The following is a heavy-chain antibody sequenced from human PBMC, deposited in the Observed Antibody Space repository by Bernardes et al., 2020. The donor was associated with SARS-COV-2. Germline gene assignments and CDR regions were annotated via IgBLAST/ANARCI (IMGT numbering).Heavy chain of an antibody. V-gene: IGHV4-61*01. Sequence: ETLSLTCTVSGGSVSSGSYFWSWIRQPPGKGLEWIGYISYSGSTNYNPSLKSRVTISVDTSKNQFSLKLSSVTAADTAFYYCARRYTYGSSFDYWGQGTVVTVSS. CDR2: ISYSGST. D-gene: IGHD3-10*01. CDR3: ARRYTYGSSFDY. CDR1: GGSVSSGSYF. J-gene: IGHJ4*02.